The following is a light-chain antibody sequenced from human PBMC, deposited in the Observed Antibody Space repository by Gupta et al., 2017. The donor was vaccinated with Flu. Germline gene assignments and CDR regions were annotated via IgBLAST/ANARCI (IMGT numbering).Light chain of an antibody. CDR1: QSVTRNY. CDR3: QQYGGSPPIT. J-gene: IGKJ5*01. CDR2: GAS. V-gene: IGKV3-20*01. Sequence: SATLSCRASQSVTRNYLAWYQQKPGQAPRLLIYGASSRATGIPDRFSGSGSATDFTLTISRLEPEDFTVYYCQQYGGSPPITYGQGTRLEIK.